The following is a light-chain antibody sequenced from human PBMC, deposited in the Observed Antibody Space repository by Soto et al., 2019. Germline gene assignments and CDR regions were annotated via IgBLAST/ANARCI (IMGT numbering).Light chain of an antibody. CDR3: SSYTSSSTYV. J-gene: IGLJ1*01. CDR1: SSDIGDYNY. CDR2: EVS. V-gene: IGLV2-14*01. Sequence: QSALTQPASVSGSPGQSITISCTGTSSDIGDYNYVSWYQQHPGKAPKLMIYEVSNGPSGVSNRFSGSKSGNTASLTISGLQSEDEADYYCSSYTSSSTYVFGTGTKVTVL.